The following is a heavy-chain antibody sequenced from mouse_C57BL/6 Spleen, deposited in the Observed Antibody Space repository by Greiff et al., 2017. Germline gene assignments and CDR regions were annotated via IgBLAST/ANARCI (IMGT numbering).Heavy chain of an antibody. J-gene: IGHJ1*03. D-gene: IGHD1-1*01. CDR1: GFSLTSYA. CDR2: IWTGGGT. Sequence: QVQLKESGPGLVAPSQSLSITCTVSGFSLTSYAISWVRQPPGKGLEWLGVIWTGGGTNYNSALKSRLSISKDNSKSQFFLKMNSLQTDDTARYYWASHYYGSSYWYFDVWGTGTTVTVSS. V-gene: IGHV2-9-1*01. CDR3: ASHYYGSSYWYFDV.